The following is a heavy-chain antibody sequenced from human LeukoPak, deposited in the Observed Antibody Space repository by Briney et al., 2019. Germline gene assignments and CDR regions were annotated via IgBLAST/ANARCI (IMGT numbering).Heavy chain of an antibody. CDR2: ISGSGTST. D-gene: IGHD6-13*01. V-gene: IGHV3-23*01. J-gene: IGHJ4*02. Sequence: GGSLRLSCAASGFAFSNQAMGWVRQAPGKGLEWVSAISGSGTSTYYADSVNGRFTISRDNSKNTVYLQMSRLRAEDTAVYYCAKVSSSWRSLDHWGQGTLVTVSA. CDR1: GFAFSNQA. CDR3: AKVSSSWRSLDH.